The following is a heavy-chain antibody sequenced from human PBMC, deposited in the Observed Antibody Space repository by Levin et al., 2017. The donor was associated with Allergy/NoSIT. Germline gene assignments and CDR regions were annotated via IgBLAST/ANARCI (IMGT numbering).Heavy chain of an antibody. J-gene: IGHJ6*02. D-gene: IGHD2-2*01. CDR1: GGSISSSSYY. CDR2: IYYSGST. CDR3: ARHKYQLHIEGYYYDGMDV. V-gene: IGHV4-39*01. Sequence: PGGSLRLSCTVSGGSISSSSYYWGWIRQPPGKGLEWIGSIYYSGSTYYNPSLKSRVTISVDTSKNQFSLKLSSATAADTAVYYCARHKYQLHIEGYYYDGMDVWGQGTTVTVSS.